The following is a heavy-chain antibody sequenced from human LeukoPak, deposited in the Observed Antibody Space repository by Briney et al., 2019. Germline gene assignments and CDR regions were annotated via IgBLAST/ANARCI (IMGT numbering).Heavy chain of an antibody. CDR2: IWYGGSNK. CDR1: GFTFSSYG. Sequence: GGSLRLSCAASGFTFSSYGMHWVRQAPGKGLEWVAVIWYGGSNKYYADSVKGRFTISRDNSKNTLYLQMNSLRAEDTAVYYCAKMRQWLAPMDVWGKGTTVTVSS. V-gene: IGHV3-30*02. CDR3: AKMRQWLAPMDV. D-gene: IGHD6-19*01. J-gene: IGHJ6*03.